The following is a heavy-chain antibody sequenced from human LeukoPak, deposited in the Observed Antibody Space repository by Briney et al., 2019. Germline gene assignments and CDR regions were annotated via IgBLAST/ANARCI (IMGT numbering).Heavy chain of an antibody. CDR3: AKAEDIVVVVAATSFDY. Sequence: GGSLRLSCAASGFTFSSYAMSWVRQAPGKGLEWVSAISGSGGSTYYADSVKGRFTISRDNSKNTLYLQMNSLRAEDTAVYYCAKAEDIVVVVAATSFDYWGQGALVTVSS. CDR2: ISGSGGST. D-gene: IGHD2-15*01. CDR1: GFTFSSYA. J-gene: IGHJ4*02. V-gene: IGHV3-23*01.